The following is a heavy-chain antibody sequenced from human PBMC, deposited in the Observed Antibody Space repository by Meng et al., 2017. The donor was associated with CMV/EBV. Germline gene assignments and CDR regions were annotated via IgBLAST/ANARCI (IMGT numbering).Heavy chain of an antibody. CDR2: IHPIFNAA. CDR3: AREGGMVGVPASPGWFDP. J-gene: IGHJ5*02. Sequence: GAWAQKPASSVTMSSNGDSGTFSSYASSWCRQSPGKGLEWMGWIHPIFNAANYDEKFERRVIITTDESTSTAYMEQSNLISDDTAVDYCAREGGMVGVPASPGWFDPWGQGTLVTVSS. CDR1: SGTFSSYA. V-gene: IGHV1-69*05. D-gene: IGHD2-2*01.